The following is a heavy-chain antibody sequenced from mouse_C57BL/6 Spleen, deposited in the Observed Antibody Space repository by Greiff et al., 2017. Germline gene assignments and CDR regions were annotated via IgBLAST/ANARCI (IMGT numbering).Heavy chain of an antibody. CDR1: GYTFTSYW. CDR3: ARATVVATNFDY. J-gene: IGHJ2*01. V-gene: IGHV1-55*01. CDR2: IYPGSGST. Sequence: QVQLQQPGAELVKPGASVKMSCKASGYTFTSYWITWVMQRPGQGLEWIGDIYPGSGSTNYNEKFKSKATLTVDTSSSTAYMQLSSLTSEDSAVYYCARATVVATNFDYWGQGTTLTVSS. D-gene: IGHD1-1*01.